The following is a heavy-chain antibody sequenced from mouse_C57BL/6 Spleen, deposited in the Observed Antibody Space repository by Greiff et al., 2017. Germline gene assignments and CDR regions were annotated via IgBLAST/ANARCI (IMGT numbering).Heavy chain of an antibody. Sequence: VQLQQSGPELVKPGASVKISCKASGYAFSSSWMNWVKQRPGKGLEWIGRIYPGDGDTNYNGKFKGKATLTADKSSSTAYMQLSSLTSEDSAVYFCARSPYYYGSSYWYFDVWGTGTTVSVYS. J-gene: IGHJ1*03. V-gene: IGHV1-82*01. CDR2: IYPGDGDT. CDR1: GYAFSSSW. CDR3: ARSPYYYGSSYWYFDV. D-gene: IGHD1-1*01.